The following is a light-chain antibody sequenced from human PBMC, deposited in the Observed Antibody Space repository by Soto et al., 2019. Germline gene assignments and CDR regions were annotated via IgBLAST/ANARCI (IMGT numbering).Light chain of an antibody. CDR2: DNN. CDR1: SSNIGNNY. J-gene: IGLJ2*01. CDR3: GTWDSSLIAGV. V-gene: IGLV1-51*01. Sequence: QSVLTQPPSVSAAPGQEVTISCSGSSSNIGNNYVSWYQHLPGTAPKLLIYDNNKRPSGIPDRFSGTKSGTSATLGITGLQTGDEADYYCGTWDSSLIAGVFGGGTKLTVL.